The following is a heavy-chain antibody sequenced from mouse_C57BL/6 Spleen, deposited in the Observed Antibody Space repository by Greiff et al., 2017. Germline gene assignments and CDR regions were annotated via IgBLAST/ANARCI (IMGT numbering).Heavy chain of an antibody. D-gene: IGHD1-1*01. CDR3: AREGYYGSSPYWYFDV. CDR2: INPNYGTT. CDR1: GYSFTDYN. Sequence: EVQLQQSGPELVKPGASVKISCKASGYSFTDYNMNWVKQSNGKSLEWIGVINPNYGTTSYNQKFKGKATLTVDQSSSTAYMQLNSLTSEDSAVYYCAREGYYGSSPYWYFDVWGTGTTVTVSS. V-gene: IGHV1-39*01. J-gene: IGHJ1*03.